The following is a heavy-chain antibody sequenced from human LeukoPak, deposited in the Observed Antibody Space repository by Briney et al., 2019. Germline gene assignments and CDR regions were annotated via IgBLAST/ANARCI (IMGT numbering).Heavy chain of an antibody. Sequence: GGSLRLSCAASGFTFSSYGMSWVRQAPGKGLEWVSAISGGGGSTYYADSVKGRFTISRDNSKNTLYLQMNSLRAEDTAVYYCANCYYDTLTGIGPAFDIWGQGTMVTVSS. V-gene: IGHV3-23*01. CDR3: ANCYYDTLTGIGPAFDI. CDR1: GFTFSSYG. J-gene: IGHJ3*02. CDR2: ISGGGGST. D-gene: IGHD3-9*01.